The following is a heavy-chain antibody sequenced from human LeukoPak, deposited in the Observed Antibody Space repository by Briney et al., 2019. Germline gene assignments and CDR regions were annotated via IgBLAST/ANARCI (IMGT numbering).Heavy chain of an antibody. Sequence: SETLSLTCTVYGGSFSGYYWSWIRQPPGKGLEWIGEINHSGSTNYNPSLKSRVTISVDTSRNEFSLRLTSVTAADTAVYYCARHGDFWRAVIDYWGQGTLATVSS. CDR3: ARHGDFWRAVIDY. CDR1: GGSFSGYY. D-gene: IGHD3-3*01. CDR2: INHSGST. V-gene: IGHV4-34*01. J-gene: IGHJ4*02.